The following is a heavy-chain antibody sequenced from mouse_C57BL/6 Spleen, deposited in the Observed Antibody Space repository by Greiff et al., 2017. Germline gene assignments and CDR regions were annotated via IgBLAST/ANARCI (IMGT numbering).Heavy chain of an antibody. J-gene: IGHJ1*03. CDR1: GFTFSSYA. Sequence: DVHLVESGEGLVKPGGSLKLSCAASGFTFSSYAMSWVRQTPEKRLEWVAYISSGGDYIYYADTVKGRFTISRDNAMNTLYLQMSSLKSEDTAMYYCTRSYYSNSLDVWGTGTTVTVSS. V-gene: IGHV5-9-1*02. CDR3: TRSYYSNSLDV. CDR2: ISSGGDYI. D-gene: IGHD2-5*01.